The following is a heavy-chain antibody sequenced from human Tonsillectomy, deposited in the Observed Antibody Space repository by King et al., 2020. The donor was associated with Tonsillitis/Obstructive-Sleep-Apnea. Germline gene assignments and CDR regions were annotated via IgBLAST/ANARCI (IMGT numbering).Heavy chain of an antibody. CDR3: AKDRGTGWYTAYYGLDV. V-gene: IGHV3-23*04. CDR1: GFTFSGYA. D-gene: IGHD6-19*01. J-gene: IGHJ6*02. Sequence: VQLVESGGGLVQPGGSLRLSCAASGFTFSGYAMTWVRQAPGKGREWVSVISGSGGNTYYADSVKGRFTISRDNSKNTLHLQMNSLRAEDTAVYYCAKDRGTGWYTAYYGLDVWGQGTTVTVSS. CDR2: ISGSGGNT.